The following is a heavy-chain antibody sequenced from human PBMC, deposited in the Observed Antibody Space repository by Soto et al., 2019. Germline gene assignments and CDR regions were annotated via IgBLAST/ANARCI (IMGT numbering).Heavy chain of an antibody. CDR1: GYTFTSYA. Sequence: ASVKVSCKASGYTFTSYAMHWVRQAPGQGLEWMGWISAYNGNTNYAQKLQGRVTMTTDTSTSTAYMELRSLRSDDTAVYYCAREFGNNWFAPGGGGPLVTVSS. D-gene: IGHD3-16*01. CDR2: ISAYNGNT. CDR3: AREFGNNWFAP. V-gene: IGHV1-18*01. J-gene: IGHJ5*02.